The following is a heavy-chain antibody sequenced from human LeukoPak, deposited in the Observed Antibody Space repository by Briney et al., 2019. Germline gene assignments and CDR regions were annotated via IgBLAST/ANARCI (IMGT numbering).Heavy chain of an antibody. D-gene: IGHD6-19*01. CDR2: ISGSGGTT. J-gene: IGHJ3*02. CDR3: AKDGSSGWLRNAFDI. Sequence: GGSLRLSCAASGFTFSSYAMSWVRQAPGKGLEWVSGISGSGGTTYYIDSVKGRFTISRDNSKSTLFLQMTSLRAEDTAIYYCAKDGSSGWLRNAFDIWGQGTMVTVSS. V-gene: IGHV3-23*01. CDR1: GFTFSSYA.